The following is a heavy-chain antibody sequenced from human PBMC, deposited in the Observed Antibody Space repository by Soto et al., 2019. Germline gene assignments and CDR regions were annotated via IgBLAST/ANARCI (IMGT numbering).Heavy chain of an antibody. CDR2: IGGNGVTT. Sequence: EVQLLESGGGLVQPGGSLRLSCVASGFSIGSSAWTWVRQAPGKGLDWVSTIGGNGVTTFYADSVKGRFTISRDISRNTVFLQMSSLRAEDTALYYCAKSSRYCSGGGCFYYFDYWGQGTLVTVSS. CDR3: AKSSRYCSGGGCFYYFDY. V-gene: IGHV3-23*01. CDR1: GFSIGSSA. D-gene: IGHD2-15*01. J-gene: IGHJ4*02.